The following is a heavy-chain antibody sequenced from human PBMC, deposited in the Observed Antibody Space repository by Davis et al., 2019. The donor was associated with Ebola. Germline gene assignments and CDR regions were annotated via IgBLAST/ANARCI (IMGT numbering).Heavy chain of an antibody. Sequence: ASVKVSCKASGYTFTSYYMHWVRQAPGQGLEWMGIINPSGGSTSYAQKFQGRVTMTRDTSTSTVYMELSSLRSEDTAVYYCARASAWATVTGYYFDYWGQGTLVIVSS. V-gene: IGHV1-46*03. CDR3: ARASAWATVTGYYFDY. D-gene: IGHD4-17*01. CDR1: GYTFTSYY. CDR2: INPSGGST. J-gene: IGHJ4*02.